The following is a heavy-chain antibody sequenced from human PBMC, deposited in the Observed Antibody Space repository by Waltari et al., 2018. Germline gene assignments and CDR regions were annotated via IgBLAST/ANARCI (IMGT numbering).Heavy chain of an antibody. CDR3: ARERTVAGYSYYYYYMDV. J-gene: IGHJ6*03. D-gene: IGHD6-19*01. V-gene: IGHV4-4*07. CDR2: IYTSGST. CDR1: GGSISSYY. Sequence: QVQLQESGPGLVKPSETLSLTCTVSGGSISSYYWSWIRQPAGKGLEWIGRIYTSGSTNYTPSLKSRVTMAVDTSKNQFSLKLSSVTAADTAVYYCARERTVAGYSYYYYYMDVWGKGTTVTVSS.